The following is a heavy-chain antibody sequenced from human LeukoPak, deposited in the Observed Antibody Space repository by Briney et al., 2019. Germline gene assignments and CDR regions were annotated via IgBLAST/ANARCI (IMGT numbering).Heavy chain of an antibody. CDR2: ISYDGSNK. CDR1: GFTFSSYA. CDR3: ARDQVFRYFDY. D-gene: IGHD2/OR15-2a*01. J-gene: IGHJ4*02. Sequence: GGSLRLSCAASGFTFSSYAMHWVRQAPGKGLEWAAVISYDGSNKYYADSVKGRFTISRDNSKNTLYLQMNSLRAEDTAVYYCARDQVFRYFDYWGQGTLVTVSS. V-gene: IGHV3-30-3*01.